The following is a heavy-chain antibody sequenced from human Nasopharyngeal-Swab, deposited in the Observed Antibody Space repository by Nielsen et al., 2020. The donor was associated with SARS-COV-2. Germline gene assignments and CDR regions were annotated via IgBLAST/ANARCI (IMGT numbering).Heavy chain of an antibody. CDR3: ATVSREYDSRSGYFDY. Sequence: ALVKVSCKVSGYTLTELSMHWVRQAPGKGLEWMGGFDPEDAETIYAQKFQGRVTMTEDTSTDTAYMELSSLRSEDTAVYYCATVSREYDSRSGYFDYWGQGTLVTVSS. J-gene: IGHJ4*02. CDR1: GYTLTELS. CDR2: FDPEDAET. V-gene: IGHV1-24*01. D-gene: IGHD3-22*01.